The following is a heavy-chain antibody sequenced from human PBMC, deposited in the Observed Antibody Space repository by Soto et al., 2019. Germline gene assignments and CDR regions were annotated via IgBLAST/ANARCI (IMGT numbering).Heavy chain of an antibody. CDR2: IWYDGSNK. D-gene: IGHD4-17*01. V-gene: IGHV3-33*01. CDR1: GFTFSSYG. Sequence: GGSLRLSCAASGFTFSSYGMHWVRQAPGKGLEWVAVIWYDGSNKYYADSVKGRFTISRDNSKNTLYLQMNSLRAEDTAVYYCAFYGYGDFSFDYWGQGTLVTVSS. CDR3: AFYGYGDFSFDY. J-gene: IGHJ4*02.